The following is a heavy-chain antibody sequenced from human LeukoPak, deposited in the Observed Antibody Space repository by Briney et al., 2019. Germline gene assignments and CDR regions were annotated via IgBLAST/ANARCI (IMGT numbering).Heavy chain of an antibody. CDR3: ARHGNYYDTSQSDP. J-gene: IGHJ5*02. D-gene: IGHD3-22*01. CDR2: VYHSGST. Sequence: SETLSLTCAVSGYSISSGYYWGWIRQPPGRGLEWIGSVYHSGSTYYNPSLKSRVTISVDTSKNQFSLKLSSVTAADTAVYYCARHGNYYDTSQSDPWGQGTLVTVSS. V-gene: IGHV4-38-2*01. CDR1: GYSISSGYY.